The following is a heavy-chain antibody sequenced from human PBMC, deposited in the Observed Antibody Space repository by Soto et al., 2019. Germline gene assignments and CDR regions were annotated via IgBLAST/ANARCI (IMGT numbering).Heavy chain of an antibody. J-gene: IGHJ4*02. CDR2: INHSGST. Sequence: QVQLQQWGAGLFKPSETLSLTCAVYGGSFSGYYWSWIRQAPGKGLEWIGEINHSGSTNYNPSLKSRVTTSVDTSKNQFSLKLSSVNAADTAVYYCARGRGGITQYWGQGTLVTVSS. D-gene: IGHD3-10*01. CDR3: ARGRGGITQY. V-gene: IGHV4-34*01. CDR1: GGSFSGYY.